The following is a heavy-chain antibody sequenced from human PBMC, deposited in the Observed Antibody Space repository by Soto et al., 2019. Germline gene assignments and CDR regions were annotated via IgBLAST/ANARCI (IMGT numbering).Heavy chain of an antibody. CDR3: AKDASFRGYSYYGVEV. J-gene: IGHJ6*01. D-gene: IGHD1-1*01. CDR2: ISGSGGST. Sequence: GGSLRLSCAASVFTFSSYAMSWVRHAPGKGLEWVSTISGSGGSTYYADSVKGRFSISRDNSKNTLYLQMNSLRAEDTAVYYCAKDASFRGYSYYGVEVWGQGTTVTVSS. CDR1: VFTFSSYA. V-gene: IGHV3-23*01.